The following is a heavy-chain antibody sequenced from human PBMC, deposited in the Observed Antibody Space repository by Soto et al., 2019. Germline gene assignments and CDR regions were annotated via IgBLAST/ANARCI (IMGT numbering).Heavy chain of an antibody. CDR3: ASIFYDLSTATEGQWFDP. CDR1: GGSINTAGYY. V-gene: IGHV4-31*03. Sequence: SETLSLTCTVSGGSINTAGYYWNWVRHSPGKGLEWIGYIFYSGTTYYNPSLESRLTMSLDKSKNHFSLRLSSVTAADAADYYCASIFYDLSTATEGQWFDPWGHGTPDTVSS. D-gene: IGHD3-9*01. CDR2: IFYSGTT. J-gene: IGHJ5*02.